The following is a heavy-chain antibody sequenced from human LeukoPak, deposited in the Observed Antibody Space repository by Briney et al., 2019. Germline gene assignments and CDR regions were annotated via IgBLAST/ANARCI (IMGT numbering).Heavy chain of an antibody. Sequence: GGSLRLSCAASGFTFSSYAMSWVRQAPGKGLEWVSAISGSGGSTYYADSVKGRFTISRDNSKNTLYLQMNSLRAEDTAVYYCAKDWSGYCSVGSCYSRHDYWGQGTLVTVSS. CDR3: AKDWSGYCSVGSCYSRHDY. V-gene: IGHV3-23*01. D-gene: IGHD2-15*01. J-gene: IGHJ4*02. CDR1: GFTFSSYA. CDR2: ISGSGGST.